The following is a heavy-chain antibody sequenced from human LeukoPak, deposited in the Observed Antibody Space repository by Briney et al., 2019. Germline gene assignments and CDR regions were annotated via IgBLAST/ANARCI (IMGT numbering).Heavy chain of an antibody. CDR1: GFTFSDYS. CDR2: ISSHSSYI. CDR3: ARGRGDVVIVAADAFDI. D-gene: IGHD2-2*01. J-gene: IGHJ3*02. Sequence: PGGSLRLSCAASGFTFSDYSMNWVRQAPGKGLEWVSSISSHSSYIYYADSVKGRFTISRDNARNSLYLQMNSPRAEDTAMYYCARGRGDVVIVAADAFDIWGQGTMVTVSS. V-gene: IGHV3-21*01.